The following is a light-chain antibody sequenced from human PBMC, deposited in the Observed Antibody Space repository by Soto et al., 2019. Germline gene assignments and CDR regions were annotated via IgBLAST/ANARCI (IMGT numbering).Light chain of an antibody. J-gene: IGKJ1*01. CDR3: QQYNNWPPT. Sequence: GMTQSPTTVSVSPGERATLTCRASQSVSSNLAWYQQKPGQAPRLLIYGASTRATGIPARFSGSGSGTEFTLTISSLQSEDFAVYYCQQYNNWPPTFGQGTKVDIK. V-gene: IGKV3-15*01. CDR2: GAS. CDR1: QSVSSN.